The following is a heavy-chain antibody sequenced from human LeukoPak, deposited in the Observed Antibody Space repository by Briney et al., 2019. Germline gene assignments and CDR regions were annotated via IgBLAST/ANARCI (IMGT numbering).Heavy chain of an antibody. D-gene: IGHD3-10*01. CDR3: ARVVGGVRGVRVRGGPVGY. Sequence: GGSLRLSCAASGFTFSSYSMNWVRQAPGKGLEWVSSISSSSSYIYYADSVKGRFTISRDNSKNTLYLQMNSLRAEDTAVYYCARVVGGVRGVRVRGGPVGYWGQGTLVTVSS. CDR2: ISSSSSYI. CDR1: GFTFSSYS. V-gene: IGHV3-21*01. J-gene: IGHJ4*02.